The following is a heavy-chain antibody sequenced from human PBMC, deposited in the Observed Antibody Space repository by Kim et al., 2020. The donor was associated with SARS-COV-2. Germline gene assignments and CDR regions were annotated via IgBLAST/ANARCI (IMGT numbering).Heavy chain of an antibody. CDR3: ARVFAAVAGSTWQEDYYYYGMDV. J-gene: IGHJ6*02. V-gene: IGHV4-39*07. Sequence: SETLSLTCTVSGGSISSSSYYWGWIRQPPGKGLEWIGSIYYSGSTYYNPSLKSRVTISVDTSKNQFSLKLSSVTAADTAVYYCARVFAAVAGSTWQEDYYYYGMDVWGQGTTVTVSS. CDR2: IYYSGST. D-gene: IGHD6-19*01. CDR1: GGSISSSSYY.